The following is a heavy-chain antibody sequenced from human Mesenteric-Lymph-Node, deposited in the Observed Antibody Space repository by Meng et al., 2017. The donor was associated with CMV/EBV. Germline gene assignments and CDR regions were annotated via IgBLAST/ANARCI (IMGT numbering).Heavy chain of an antibody. CDR3: ARLDSSGP. D-gene: IGHD6-19*01. CDR1: GGTFNSFA. V-gene: IGHV1-69*05. Sequence: VKVSCRASGGTFNSFAMNWVRQAPGQGLEWVGGIIPGFPTPNYAQKFQGRVTITMDDSTKTAYMEMSRLRYEDAAVYYCARLDSSGPWGQGALVTV. CDR2: IIPGFPTP. J-gene: IGHJ5*02.